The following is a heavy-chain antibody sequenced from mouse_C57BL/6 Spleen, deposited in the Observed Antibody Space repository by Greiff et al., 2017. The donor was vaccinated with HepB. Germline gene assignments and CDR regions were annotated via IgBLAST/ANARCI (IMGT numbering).Heavy chain of an antibody. Sequence: EVKLVESGGGLVQPGGSLSLSCAASGFTFTDYYMSWVRQPPGKALEWLGFIRNKANGYTTEYSASVKGRFTISRDNSQSILYLQMNALRAEDSATYYCARYPAPRRYFDVWGTGTTVTVSS. D-gene: IGHD1-2*01. V-gene: IGHV7-3*01. CDR3: ARYPAPRRYFDV. CDR1: GFTFTDYY. J-gene: IGHJ1*03. CDR2: IRNKANGYTT.